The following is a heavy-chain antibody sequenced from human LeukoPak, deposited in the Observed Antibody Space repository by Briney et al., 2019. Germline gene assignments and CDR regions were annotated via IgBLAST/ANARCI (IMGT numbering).Heavy chain of an antibody. CDR3: ARDDYSGSYRPFDH. CDR2: INPNSGGT. CDR1: GYTFTGYY. Sequence: ASVKVSCKASGYTFTGYYMHWVRQAPGQGLEWMGWINPNSGGTNYAQKFQGRVTMTRDTSISTAYMELSRLRSDDTAVYYCARDDYSGSYRPFDHWGQGTLVTVSS. V-gene: IGHV1-2*02. D-gene: IGHD1-26*01. J-gene: IGHJ4*02.